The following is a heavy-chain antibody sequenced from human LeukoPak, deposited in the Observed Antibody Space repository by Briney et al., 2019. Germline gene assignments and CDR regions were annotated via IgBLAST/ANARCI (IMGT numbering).Heavy chain of an antibody. J-gene: IGHJ6*03. CDR2: IYYSGST. CDR1: GGSISSSSYY. D-gene: IGHD2-2*02. CDR3: ARGELGYCSSTSCYTGGPYYYYYMDV. Sequence: SETLSLTCTVSGGSISSSSYYWSWIRQPPGKGLEWIGYIYYSGSTNYNPSLKSRVTISVDTSKNQFPLKLSSVTAADTAVYYCARGELGYCSSTSCYTGGPYYYYYMDVWGEGTTITVSS. V-gene: IGHV4-61*01.